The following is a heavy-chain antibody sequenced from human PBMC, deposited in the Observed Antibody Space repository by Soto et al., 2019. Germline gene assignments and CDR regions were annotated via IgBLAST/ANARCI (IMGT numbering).Heavy chain of an antibody. Sequence: QVQLQESGPGLVKPSETLSLTCTVSGGSISSYYWSWIRQPPGKGLEWIGYIYYSGSTNYNPSLKSRVTISVDTSKNQFSLKLSSVTAADTVVYYCARDHFYGMDVWGQGTTVTVSS. D-gene: IGHD3-3*02. CDR2: IYYSGST. J-gene: IGHJ6*02. CDR1: GGSISSYY. V-gene: IGHV4-59*01. CDR3: ARDHFYGMDV.